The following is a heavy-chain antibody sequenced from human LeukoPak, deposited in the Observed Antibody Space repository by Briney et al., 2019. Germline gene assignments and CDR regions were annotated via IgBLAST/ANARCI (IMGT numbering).Heavy chain of an antibody. CDR2: ISAYNGNT. CDR3: ALIAAAGYFDP. Sequence: ASMKVSCKASGYTFTSYGISWVRQAPGQGLEWMGWISAYNGNTNYAQKLQGRVTMTTDTSTSTAYMELRSLRSDDTAVYYCALIAAAGYFDPWGQGALVTVSS. V-gene: IGHV1-18*04. J-gene: IGHJ5*02. CDR1: GYTFTSYG. D-gene: IGHD6-13*01.